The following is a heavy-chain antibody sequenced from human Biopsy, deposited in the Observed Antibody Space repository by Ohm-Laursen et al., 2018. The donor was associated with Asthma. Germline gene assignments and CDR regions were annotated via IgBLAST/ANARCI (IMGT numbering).Heavy chain of an antibody. CDR2: ISYDGRTT. Sequence: SLRLSCAASGFAFSQYGMHWVRQAPGQGLEWVAVISYDGRTTYYAGSVEGRLTISRDNAKNTLSLQMNSLGAADTAVYYCARAYSSGWTRGMDVWGQGTTVIVSS. J-gene: IGHJ6*02. CDR1: GFAFSQYG. CDR3: ARAYSSGWTRGMDV. V-gene: IGHV3-30*03. D-gene: IGHD6-19*01.